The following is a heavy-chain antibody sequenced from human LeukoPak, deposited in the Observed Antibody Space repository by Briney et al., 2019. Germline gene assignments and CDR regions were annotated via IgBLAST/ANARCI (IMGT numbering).Heavy chain of an antibody. CDR2: IKSKTDGGTT. V-gene: IGHV3-15*01. CDR3: ARPLLQHQLVIGN. D-gene: IGHD6-13*01. J-gene: IGHJ4*02. Sequence: GGSLRLSRAASGFTFSNAWMSWVRPPPRKGLEWVGCIKSKTDGGTTHYAAPVKGRFTISRDDSKNTLYLQMNSLKTEDTAVYYCARPLLQHQLVIGNGGKGTRVSVSS. CDR1: GFTFSNAW.